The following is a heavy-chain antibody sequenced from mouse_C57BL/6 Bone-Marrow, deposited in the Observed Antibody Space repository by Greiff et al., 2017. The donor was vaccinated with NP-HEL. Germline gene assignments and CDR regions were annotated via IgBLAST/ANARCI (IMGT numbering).Heavy chain of an antibody. CDR2: ISYSGST. Sequence: EVQGVESGPGMVKPSQSLSLTCTVTGYSITSGYDWHWIRHFPGNKLEWMGYISYSGSTNYNPSLKSRISITHDTSKNHFFLKLNSVTTEDTATYYCARDGLYWYFDVWGTGTTVTVSS. CDR3: ARDGLYWYFDV. J-gene: IGHJ1*03. CDR1: GYSITSGYD. V-gene: IGHV3-1*01.